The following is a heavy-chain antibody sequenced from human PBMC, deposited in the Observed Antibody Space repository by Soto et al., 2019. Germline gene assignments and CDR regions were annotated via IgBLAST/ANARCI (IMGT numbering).Heavy chain of an antibody. J-gene: IGHJ4*02. D-gene: IGHD3-9*01. V-gene: IGHV1-18*01. Sequence: ASVKVCKASDYTFASYGVSWVRQAPGQGLEWMGWISAYTGNTNYAQKFQGRVTLTTDTSTSTAYMELRSLTSDDTALYYCARDVDERLTGYYIPFDYWGQGTQVTVSS. CDR1: DYTFASYG. CDR2: ISAYTGNT. CDR3: ARDVDERLTGYYIPFDY.